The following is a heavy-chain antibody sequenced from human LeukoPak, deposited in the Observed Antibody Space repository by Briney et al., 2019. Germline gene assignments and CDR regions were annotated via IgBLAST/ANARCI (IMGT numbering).Heavy chain of an antibody. CDR3: ARGLGRRNSGWFLY. Sequence: KPSETLSLTCAVYGGSFSAYYWSWIRQPPGKGLEWIGEINHSGSTNYNPSLKSRVTISEDTSKNQFSLKLSSVTAADTAVYHCARGLGRRNSGWFLYWGQGTLVTVSS. V-gene: IGHV4-34*01. CDR1: GGSFSAYY. D-gene: IGHD6-19*01. CDR2: INHSGST. J-gene: IGHJ4*02.